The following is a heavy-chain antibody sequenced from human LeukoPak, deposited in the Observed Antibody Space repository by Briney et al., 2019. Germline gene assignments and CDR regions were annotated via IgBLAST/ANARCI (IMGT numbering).Heavy chain of an antibody. CDR2: IYHSGST. D-gene: IGHD3-22*01. CDR3: ARELARYYYDSSGYPYFDY. J-gene: IGHJ4*02. V-gene: IGHV4-38-2*02. Sequence: PSETLSLTCTVSGYSISSGYYWGWIRQPPGKGLEWIGSIYHSGSTYYNPSLKSRVTISVDTSKNQFSLKLSSVTAADTAVYYCARELARYYYDSSGYPYFDYWGQGTLVTVSS. CDR1: GYSISSGYY.